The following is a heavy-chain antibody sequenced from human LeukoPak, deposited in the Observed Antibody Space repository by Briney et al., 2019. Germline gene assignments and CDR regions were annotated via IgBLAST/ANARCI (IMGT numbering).Heavy chain of an antibody. D-gene: IGHD1-26*01. V-gene: IGHV3-64*01. Sequence: GGSLRLSCAASGFTFSSYVMHWVRQAPGKGLEYVSAISSNGRSTYYANSVKGRFSISRDNSKNTLYLQMGSLRAEDMAVYYCARIVDSCTDYWGQGTLVTVSS. J-gene: IGHJ4*02. CDR2: ISSNGRST. CDR1: GFTFSSYV. CDR3: ARIVDSCTDY.